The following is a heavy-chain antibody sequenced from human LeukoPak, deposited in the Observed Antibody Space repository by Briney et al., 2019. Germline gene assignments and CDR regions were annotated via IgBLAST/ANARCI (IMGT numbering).Heavy chain of an antibody. CDR3: ARRAVHISSSWSGGSYYFDY. Sequence: SETLSLTCTVSGGSISSSSYYWGWIRQPPGKGLEWIGSIYYSGSTYYNPSLKSRVTISVDTSKNQFSLKLSSVTAADTAVYYCARRAVHISSSWSGGSYYFDYWGQGTLVTVSS. CDR2: IYYSGST. J-gene: IGHJ4*02. CDR1: GGSISSSSYY. D-gene: IGHD6-13*01. V-gene: IGHV4-39*01.